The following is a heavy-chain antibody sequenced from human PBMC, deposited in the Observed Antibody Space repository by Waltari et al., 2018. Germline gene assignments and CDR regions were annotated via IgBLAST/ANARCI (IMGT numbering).Heavy chain of an antibody. CDR2: MNPNSGNT. CDR3: ARGRRIAARPYYYYMDV. V-gene: IGHV1-8*03. Sequence: QVQLVQSGAEVKKPGASVKVSCKASGYTFTSYDINWVRQATGQGLEWMGGMNPNSGNTGYAQKFQGRVTITRTTSISTAYMELSSLRSEDTAVYYCARGRRIAARPYYYYMDVWGKGTTVTVSS. D-gene: IGHD6-6*01. CDR1: GYTFTSYD. J-gene: IGHJ6*03.